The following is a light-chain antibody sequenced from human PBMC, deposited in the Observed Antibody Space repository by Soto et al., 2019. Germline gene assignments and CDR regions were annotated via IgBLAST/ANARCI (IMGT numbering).Light chain of an antibody. CDR1: STDFVSYNR. V-gene: IGLV2-18*02. CDR3: SSYTSTSTRV. Sequence: QSVLTQPPSVSGSPGQSVTISCTGTSTDFVSYNRVSWYQHPPGKAPKLMISEVSNRPSGVSNRFSGSKSGNTASLTISGLQAEDEADYYCSSYTSTSTRVFGTGTKVTVL. CDR2: EVS. J-gene: IGLJ1*01.